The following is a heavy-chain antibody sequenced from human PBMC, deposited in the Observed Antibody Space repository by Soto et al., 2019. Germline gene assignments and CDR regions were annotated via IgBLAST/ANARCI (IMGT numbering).Heavy chain of an antibody. J-gene: IGHJ4*02. CDR1: GFSFSNYA. CDR2: SGTT. CDR3: AKGASPYSGSSEGYFDY. Sequence: GGSLRLSCAASGFSFSNYAMSWVRQAPGKGLEWVSSGTTYYADSVKGRFTVSRDISKSRLYLQMTSLRADDTAVYYCAKGASPYSGSSEGYFDYWGQGALVTVSS. D-gene: IGHD1-26*01. V-gene: IGHV3-23*01.